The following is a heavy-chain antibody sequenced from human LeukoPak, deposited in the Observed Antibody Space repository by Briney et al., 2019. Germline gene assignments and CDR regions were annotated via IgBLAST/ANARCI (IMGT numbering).Heavy chain of an antibody. CDR2: IYTSGST. CDR1: GGSISSGSYY. CDR3: ARVTVGIRGLHFDN. D-gene: IGHD3-10*01. Sequence: SETLSLTCTVSGGSISSGSYYWSWLRQPAGKGLEWIGRIYTSGSTDYNPSLRSRVTISVDTSKNQFSLNLSSVTAADTAVYYCARVTVGIRGLHFDNWGQGTLVTVSS. J-gene: IGHJ4*02. V-gene: IGHV4-61*02.